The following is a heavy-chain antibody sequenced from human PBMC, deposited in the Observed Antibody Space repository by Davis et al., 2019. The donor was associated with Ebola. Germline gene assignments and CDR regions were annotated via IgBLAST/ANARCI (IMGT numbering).Heavy chain of an antibody. J-gene: IGHJ4*02. CDR3: ARATYYDVWSGYLDY. D-gene: IGHD3-3*01. Sequence: ASVKVSCKASGYTFTSYYMHWVRHAPGQGLEWMGIINPSGGSTSYAQKFQGRVTMTRDTSTSTVYMELSSLRSEDTAVYYCARATYYDVWSGYLDYWGQGTLVTVSS. CDR1: GYTFTSYY. V-gene: IGHV1-46*01. CDR2: INPSGGST.